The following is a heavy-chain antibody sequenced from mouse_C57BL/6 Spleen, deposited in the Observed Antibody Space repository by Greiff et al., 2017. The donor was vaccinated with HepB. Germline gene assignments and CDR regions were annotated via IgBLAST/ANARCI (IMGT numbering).Heavy chain of an antibody. CDR2: ISSGSSTI. CDR1: GFTFSDYG. Sequence: EVQGVESGGGLVKPGGSLKLSCAASGFTFSDYGMHWVRQAPEKGLEWVAYISSGSSTIYYADTVKGRFTISRDNAKNTLFLQMTSLRSEDTAMYYCARERDYDEAWFAYWGQGTLVTVSA. V-gene: IGHV5-17*01. D-gene: IGHD2-4*01. CDR3: ARERDYDEAWFAY. J-gene: IGHJ3*01.